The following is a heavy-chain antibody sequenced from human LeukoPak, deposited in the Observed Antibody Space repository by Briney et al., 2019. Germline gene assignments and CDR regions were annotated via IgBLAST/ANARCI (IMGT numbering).Heavy chain of an antibody. D-gene: IGHD4-23*01. J-gene: IGHJ4*02. CDR3: AGEDYGGYRFDY. CDR2: ISHSGTI. CDR1: GGSITSYF. V-gene: IGHV4-59*01. Sequence: KASETLSLACTVSGGSITSYFWSWIRQPPGKALEWIAYISHSGTINHNPSLKSRVAISLDASKNQFSLKLRSVTAADTAVYYCAGEDYGGYRFDYWGQGMLVTVSS.